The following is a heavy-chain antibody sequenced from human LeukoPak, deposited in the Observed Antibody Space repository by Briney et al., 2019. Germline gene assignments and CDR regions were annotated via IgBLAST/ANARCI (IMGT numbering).Heavy chain of an antibody. Sequence: ASVKVSCKVSGYTLTELSMHWVRQAPGKGLEWMGGFDPEDGETIYAQKFQGRVTMTEDTSTDTAYMELSSLRSEDTAVYYCATARYSSGWAPFDYWGQGTLVTVSS. CDR1: GYTLTELS. V-gene: IGHV1-24*01. D-gene: IGHD6-19*01. CDR3: ATARYSSGWAPFDY. CDR2: FDPEDGET. J-gene: IGHJ4*02.